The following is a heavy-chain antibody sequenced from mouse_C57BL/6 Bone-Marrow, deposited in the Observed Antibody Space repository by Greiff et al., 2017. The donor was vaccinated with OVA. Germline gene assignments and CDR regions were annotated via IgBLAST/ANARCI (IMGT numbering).Heavy chain of an antibody. CDR1: GYTFTSYW. J-gene: IGHJ4*01. V-gene: IGHV1-5*01. Sequence: VQLQQSGTVLARPGASVKMSCKTSGYTFTSYWLHWVKQRPGQGLEWIGAIYPGYSDPSYNQKFKGKAKLTAVTSASTAYMELSSLTNEDSAVYYCTRSRGWLQYYYAMDYWGQGTSVTVSS. CDR3: TRSRGWLQYYYAMDY. CDR2: IYPGYSDP. D-gene: IGHD2-3*01.